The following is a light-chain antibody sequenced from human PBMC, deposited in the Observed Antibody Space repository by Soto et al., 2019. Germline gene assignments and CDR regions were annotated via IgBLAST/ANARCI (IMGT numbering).Light chain of an antibody. CDR1: QSIDRW. V-gene: IGKV1-5*03. CDR3: QQYHTFST. J-gene: IGKJ3*01. CDR2: KAS. Sequence: DIQMTQSPSTLSASVGDRVTMTCRASQSIDRWVAWYQKKPGKAPKLLIYKASTLESGVPSRFSGIGSETHFTLTISSLQPDDYATYYCQQYHTFSTFGPGTKVDV.